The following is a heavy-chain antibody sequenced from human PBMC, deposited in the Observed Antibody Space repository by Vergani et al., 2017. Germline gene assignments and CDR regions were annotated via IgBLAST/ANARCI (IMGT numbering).Heavy chain of an antibody. CDR1: GGSFSGYY. CDR2: INHSGST. Sequence: QVQLQQWGAGLLKPSETLSLTCAVYGGSFSGYYWSWIRQPPGKGLEWIGEINHSGSTNYNPSLKSRASRTVETSKKQYSLTLGTVTASDTAVYYVARVCVRGSWLDRSRGCFDLWGRGTLITVSA. V-gene: IGHV4-34*01. CDR3: ARVCVRGSWLDRSRGCFDL. D-gene: IGHD6-19*01. J-gene: IGHJ2*01.